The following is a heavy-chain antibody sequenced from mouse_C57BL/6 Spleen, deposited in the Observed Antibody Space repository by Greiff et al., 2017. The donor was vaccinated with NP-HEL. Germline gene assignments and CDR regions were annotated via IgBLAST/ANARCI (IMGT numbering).Heavy chain of an antibody. CDR1: GFTFSDYG. Sequence: DVHLVESGGGLVKPGGSLKLSCAASGFTFSDYGMHWVRQAPEKGLEWVAYISSGSSTIYYADTVKGRFTISRDNAKNTLFLQMTSLRSEDTAMYYCARATVVGYFDVWGTGTTVTVSS. CDR2: ISSGSSTI. J-gene: IGHJ1*03. V-gene: IGHV5-17*01. CDR3: ARATVVGYFDV. D-gene: IGHD1-1*01.